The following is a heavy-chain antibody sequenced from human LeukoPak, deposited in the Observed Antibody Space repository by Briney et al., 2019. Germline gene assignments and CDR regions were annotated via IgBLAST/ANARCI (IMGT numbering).Heavy chain of an antibody. D-gene: IGHD2-15*01. CDR2: ISYDGSNK. V-gene: IGHV3-30-3*01. Sequence: GGSLRLSCAASGLTFSSYAMHWVRQAPGKGLEWVAVISYDGSNKYYADSVKGRFTISRDNSKNTLYLQMNSLRAEDTAVYYCARGYCSGGSCPGYWGQGTLVTVSS. CDR3: ARGYCSGGSCPGY. CDR1: GLTFSSYA. J-gene: IGHJ4*02.